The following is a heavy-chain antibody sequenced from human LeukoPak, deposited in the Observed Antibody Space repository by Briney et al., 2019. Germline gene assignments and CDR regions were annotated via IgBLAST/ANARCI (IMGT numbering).Heavy chain of an antibody. CDR3: ARHGNYGEGY. V-gene: IGHV4-38-2*02. CDR2: IYHSGST. CDR1: GYSISSGYY. J-gene: IGHJ4*02. D-gene: IGHD4-17*01. Sequence: LETLSLTCTVSGYSISSGYYWGWIRQPPGKGLEWIGSIYHSGSTFQNPSLKSRVTMSVDTSKNQFSLKLSSVTAADTAVYYCARHGNYGEGYWGQGTLVTVSS.